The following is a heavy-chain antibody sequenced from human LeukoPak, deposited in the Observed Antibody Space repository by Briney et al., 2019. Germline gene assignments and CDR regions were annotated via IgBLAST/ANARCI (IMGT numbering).Heavy chain of an antibody. CDR2: ISAYNGNT. CDR3: ARGWELTDYYYYMDV. J-gene: IGHJ6*03. CDR1: GYTFTTYT. D-gene: IGHD1-26*01. V-gene: IGHV1-18*01. Sequence: GASVKVSCKASGYTFTTYTIHWVRQAPGQGLEWMGWISAYNGNTNYAQKLQGRVTMTTDTSTSTAYMELRSLRSEDTAVYYCARGWELTDYYYYMDVWGKGTTVTVSS.